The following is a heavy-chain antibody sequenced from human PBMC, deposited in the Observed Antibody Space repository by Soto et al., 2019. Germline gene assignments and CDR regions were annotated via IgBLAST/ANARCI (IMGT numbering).Heavy chain of an antibody. CDR1: GDSISYNKW. Sequence: PSETLSLTCSVSGDSISYNKWWSWVRQPPGKGLQWIGEMHHSGSIHYNASLKSRATISVDESRNQFSLQLTSVTAADTAVYYCARGGRRGYYYGSGSNPPRMPKSFHPWGQGTLVTVSS. CDR2: MHHSGSI. D-gene: IGHD3-10*01. V-gene: IGHV4-4*02. J-gene: IGHJ5*02. CDR3: ARGGRRGYYYGSGSNPPRMPKSFHP.